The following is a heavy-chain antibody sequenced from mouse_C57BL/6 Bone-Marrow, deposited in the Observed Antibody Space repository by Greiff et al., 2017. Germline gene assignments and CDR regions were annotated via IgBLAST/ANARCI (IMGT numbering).Heavy chain of an antibody. CDR3: ARSVITTRAMDY. V-gene: IGHV7-3*01. CDR2: IRNKANGYTT. D-gene: IGHD2-4*01. CDR1: GFTFTDYY. J-gene: IGHJ4*01. Sequence: EVNVVESGGGLVQPGGSLSLSCAASGFTFTDYYMSWVRQPPGKALEWLGFIRNKANGYTTEYSASVKGRFTISRDNSQSILYLQMNALRAEDSATYYCARSVITTRAMDYWGQGTSVTVSS.